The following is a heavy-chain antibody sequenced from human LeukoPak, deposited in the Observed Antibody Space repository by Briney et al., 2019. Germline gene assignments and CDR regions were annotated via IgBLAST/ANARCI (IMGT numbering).Heavy chain of an antibody. CDR1: GFTFSSYA. CDR3: AKAVPRYCSSTSCYFDY. J-gene: IGHJ4*02. D-gene: IGHD2-2*01. V-gene: IGHV3-23*01. Sequence: PGGSLRLSCAASGFTFSSYAMSWVRQAPGKGLEWVSAISGSGGSTYYADSVKGRFTISRDNSKNTLYLQMNCLRAEDTAVYYCAKAVPRYCSSTSCYFDYWGRGTLVTVSS. CDR2: ISGSGGST.